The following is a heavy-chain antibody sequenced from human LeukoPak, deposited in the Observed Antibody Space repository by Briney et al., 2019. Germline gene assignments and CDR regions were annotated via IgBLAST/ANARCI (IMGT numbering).Heavy chain of an antibody. CDR1: VITLNNYG. Sequence: GGSLRLSCAVSVITLNNYGMTWVRQAPGKGLEWVAGIIDSGGSTKYADSVKGRFTISRDNPKNTLCTQINSLRAEDTAMYCTDKRGVVIGVFLVGFPNEAYYFEPWGQGALVTVSS. D-gene: IGHD3/OR15-3a*01. J-gene: IGHJ4*02. CDR2: IIDSGGST. CDR3: DKRGVVIGVFLVGFPNEAYYFEP. V-gene: IGHV3-23*01.